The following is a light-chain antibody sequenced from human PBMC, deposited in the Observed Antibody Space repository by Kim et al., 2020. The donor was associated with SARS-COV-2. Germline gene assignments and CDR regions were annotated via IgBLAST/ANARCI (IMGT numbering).Light chain of an antibody. Sequence: ASVGDRVSITCRASHDSSTFLAWYQQRPGRAPKLLIYSASNLESGVPSRFSGSGSGTEFTLTISSLQPEDIATYYCQQPTSFPLTFGGGTKVDIK. CDR1: HDSSTF. CDR2: SAS. CDR3: QQPTSFPLT. V-gene: IGKV1-12*01. J-gene: IGKJ4*01.